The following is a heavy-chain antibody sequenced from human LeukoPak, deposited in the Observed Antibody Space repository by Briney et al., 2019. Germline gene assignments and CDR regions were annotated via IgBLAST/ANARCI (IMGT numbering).Heavy chain of an antibody. CDR1: GGSISSSSYY. CDR3: ARDAVAEYSSSWSVFGSGSNWFDP. Sequence: PSETLSLTCTVSGGSISSSSYYWGWIRQPPGKGLEWIGSIYYSGSTYYNPSLKSRVTISVDTSKNQFSLKLSSVTAADTAVYYCARDAVAEYSSSWSVFGSGSNWFDPWGQGTLVTVSS. D-gene: IGHD6-13*01. V-gene: IGHV4-39*07. J-gene: IGHJ5*02. CDR2: IYYSGST.